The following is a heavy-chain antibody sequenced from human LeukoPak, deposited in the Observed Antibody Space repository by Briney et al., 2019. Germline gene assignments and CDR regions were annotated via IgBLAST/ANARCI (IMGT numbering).Heavy chain of an antibody. CDR3: ARIPPEYFDSGTDAFDI. D-gene: IGHD3-10*01. Sequence: PSETLSLTCAVYGGSFSGYYWSWIRQPPGKGLEWIGEINHSGSTNYNPSLKSRVTISVDTSKNQFSLKLSSVTAADTAVYYCARIPPEYFDSGTDAFDIWGQGTMVTVSS. CDR1: GGSFSGYY. J-gene: IGHJ3*02. CDR2: INHSGST. V-gene: IGHV4-34*01.